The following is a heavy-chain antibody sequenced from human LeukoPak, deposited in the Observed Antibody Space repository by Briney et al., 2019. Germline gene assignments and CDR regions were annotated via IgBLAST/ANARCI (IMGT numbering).Heavy chain of an antibody. CDR1: GYTFTSYY. CDR2: INPSGGST. CDR3: ARIPTLMWFGELLFDP. Sequence: ASVKVSCKASGYTFTSYYMHWVRQAPGQGLEWMGIINPSGGSTSYAQKFQGRVTMTRDTSTSTVYMELSSLRSEDTAVYYCARIPTLMWFGELLFDPWGQGTLVTVSS. J-gene: IGHJ5*02. V-gene: IGHV1-46*01. D-gene: IGHD3-10*01.